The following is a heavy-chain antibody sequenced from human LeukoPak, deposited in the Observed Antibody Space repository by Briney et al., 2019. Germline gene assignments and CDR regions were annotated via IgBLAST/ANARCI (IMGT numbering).Heavy chain of an antibody. Sequence: KPSQTLSLTCAVYGGSFSGYYWSWIRQPPGKGLEWIGEINHSGSTNYNPSLKSRVTISVDTSKNQFSLKLSSVTAADTAVYYCAIRKPRGYSGYGGFDPWGQGTLVTVSS. CDR2: INHSGST. V-gene: IGHV4-34*01. J-gene: IGHJ5*02. CDR3: AIRKPRGYSGYGGFDP. CDR1: GGSFSGYY. D-gene: IGHD5-12*01.